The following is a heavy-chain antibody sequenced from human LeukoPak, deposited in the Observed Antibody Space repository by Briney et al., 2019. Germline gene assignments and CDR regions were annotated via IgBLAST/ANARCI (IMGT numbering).Heavy chain of an antibody. Sequence: TGESLRLSCAASGFTFSSYGVHWVRQAPRKGLEWVAVIWYDGSNKYYADSVKGRFTISRDNSKNTVYLQMNSLRPEDTAVYYCARGYSFGQYFDSWGQGTLVTVSS. D-gene: IGHD5-18*01. J-gene: IGHJ4*02. V-gene: IGHV3-33*01. CDR1: GFTFSSYG. CDR2: IWYDGSNK. CDR3: ARGYSFGQYFDS.